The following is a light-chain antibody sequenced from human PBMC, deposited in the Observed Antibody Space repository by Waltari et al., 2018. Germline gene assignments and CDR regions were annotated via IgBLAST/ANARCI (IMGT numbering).Light chain of an antibody. CDR3: QQYANYWT. CDR1: QSVNRW. Sequence: MTQSPSTLSASVGDRVTITCRASQSVNRWLAWYLQKPGKAPELLIYETSNLESGVPSRFSGSGSGKEFTLTISSLQPDDFGTYYCQQYANYWTFGQGTKVEIK. CDR2: ETS. J-gene: IGKJ1*01. V-gene: IGKV1-5*03.